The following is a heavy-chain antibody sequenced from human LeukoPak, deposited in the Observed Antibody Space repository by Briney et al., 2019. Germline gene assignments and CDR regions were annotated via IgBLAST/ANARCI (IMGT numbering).Heavy chain of an antibody. J-gene: IGHJ6*03. D-gene: IGHD1-26*01. CDR2: ISWDGGST. CDR1: GFTFNDYA. V-gene: IGHV3-43D*03. CDR3: AKDRRGSYYYYYYMDV. Sequence: GGSLRLSCAASGFTFNDYAMHWVRQAPGKGLEWVSLISWDGGSTYYADSVKGRFTISRDNSNNSLYLQMNSLRAEDTALYYCAKDRRGSYYYYYYMDVWGKGTTVTVSS.